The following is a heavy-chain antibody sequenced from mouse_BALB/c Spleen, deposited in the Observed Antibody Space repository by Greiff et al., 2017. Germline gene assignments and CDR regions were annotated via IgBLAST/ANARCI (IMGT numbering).Heavy chain of an antibody. Sequence: QVQLQQSAAELARPGASVKMSCKASGYTFTSYTMHWVKQRPGQGLEWIGYINPSSGYTEYNQKFKGKATLTVDKSSSTAYMQLSSLTSEDSAVYYCARSGYGKDFDYWGQGTTLTVSS. J-gene: IGHJ2*01. CDR2: INPSSGYT. V-gene: IGHV1-4*02. CDR3: ARSGYGKDFDY. CDR1: GYTFTSYT. D-gene: IGHD2-1*01.